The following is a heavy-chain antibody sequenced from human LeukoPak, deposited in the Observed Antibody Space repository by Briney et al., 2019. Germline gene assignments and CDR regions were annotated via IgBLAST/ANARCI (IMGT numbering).Heavy chain of an antibody. CDR3: ATYGVDYYGMDV. J-gene: IGHJ6*02. V-gene: IGHV3-30*04. D-gene: IGHD4-17*01. Sequence: GRSLRLSCAASGFTFSSYAMHWVRQAPGKGLEWVAVISYDGSNKYYADSVKGRFTISRDNSKNTLYLQMNSLRAEDTAVYYCATYGVDYYGMDVWGQGTTVTVSS. CDR2: ISYDGSNK. CDR1: GFTFSSYA.